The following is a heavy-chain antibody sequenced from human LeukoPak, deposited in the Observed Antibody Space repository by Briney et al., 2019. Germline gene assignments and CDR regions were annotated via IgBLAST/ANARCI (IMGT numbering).Heavy chain of an antibody. Sequence: PSETLSLTCAVSGYSISSGYYWSWIRQPAGKGLEWIGRIYTSGSTNYNPSLKSRVTISVDKSKNQFSLKLSSVTAADTAVYYCARDRGYGDYEYYFDYWGQGTLVTVSS. V-gene: IGHV4-61*02. CDR1: GYSISSGYY. CDR2: IYTSGST. D-gene: IGHD4-17*01. J-gene: IGHJ4*02. CDR3: ARDRGYGDYEYYFDY.